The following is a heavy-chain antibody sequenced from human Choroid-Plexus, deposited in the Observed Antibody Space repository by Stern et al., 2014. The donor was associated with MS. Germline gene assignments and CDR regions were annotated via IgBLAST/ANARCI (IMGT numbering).Heavy chain of an antibody. CDR2: VSYDGSNK. V-gene: IGHV3-30*18. D-gene: IGHD2/OR15-2a*01. J-gene: IGHJ5*02. CDR1: GFTFGSCA. Sequence: DQLVESGGGVVQPGRPLRLSCVASGFTFGSCAMHWVRQAPAKGLEWVAGVSYDGSNKYYADSVKGRFTISRDNSQNTHYMQMSSLRPEDTAVYYCAKDRQYLTYFFDHWGQGSLVTVSS. CDR3: AKDRQYLTYFFDH.